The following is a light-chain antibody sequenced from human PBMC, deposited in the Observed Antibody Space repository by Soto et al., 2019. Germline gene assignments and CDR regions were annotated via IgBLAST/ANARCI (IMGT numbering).Light chain of an antibody. CDR3: GTWDASLSGYV. Sequence: QSVLTQPPSVSGAPGQRVTISCTGSSSNIAAGYDVHWYQQLPGAAPKLLIYDDKHRPSGVPERFSGSRSGTSASLAISGLQSEDEADYFCGTWDASLSGYVFGTGTKLTVL. CDR2: DDK. CDR1: SSNIAAGYD. J-gene: IGLJ1*01. V-gene: IGLV1-40*01.